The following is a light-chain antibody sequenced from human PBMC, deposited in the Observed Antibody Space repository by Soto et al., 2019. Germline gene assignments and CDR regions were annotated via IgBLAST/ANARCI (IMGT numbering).Light chain of an antibody. V-gene: IGKV3-20*01. CDR1: QSVSSSY. CDR2: GAS. J-gene: IGKJ3*01. CDR3: QQNGSSPPGFT. Sequence: EIVLTQSPGTLSLSPGERATLSCRASQSVSSSYLAWYQQKPGQAPRLLIYGASSRATGIPDRFSGSGSGTDFTLTISRLEPEDFAVYYCQQNGSSPPGFTFGPGTKVDIK.